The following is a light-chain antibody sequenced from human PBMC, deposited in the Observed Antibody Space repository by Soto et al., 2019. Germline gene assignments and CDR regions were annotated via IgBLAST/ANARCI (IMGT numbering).Light chain of an antibody. V-gene: IGKV3-11*01. Sequence: EIVLTQSPATLSLSPGERATLSCRASQSVSSYLAWYHQKPGQAPRLLIYDASNRATGIPARFSGSGAGTDFTLTIISLEPEDFAVYYCQQRSNWPLFTFGPGTKVDIK. CDR1: QSVSSY. CDR3: QQRSNWPLFT. CDR2: DAS. J-gene: IGKJ3*01.